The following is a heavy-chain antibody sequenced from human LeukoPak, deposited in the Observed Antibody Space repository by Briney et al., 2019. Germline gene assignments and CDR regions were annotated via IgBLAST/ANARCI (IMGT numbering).Heavy chain of an antibody. CDR2: IKQDGSEK. D-gene: IGHD2-2*01. V-gene: IGHV3-7*03. Sequence: GGSLRLSCAASGFTFSSYWMSWVRQAPGKGLEWVANIKQDGSEKYYVDSVKGRFTISRDNSKNTFYLDMNSLRADDTAVYYCAKTFGTIDPFEYWGQGTLVTVSS. CDR3: AKTFGTIDPFEY. J-gene: IGHJ4*02. CDR1: GFTFSSYW.